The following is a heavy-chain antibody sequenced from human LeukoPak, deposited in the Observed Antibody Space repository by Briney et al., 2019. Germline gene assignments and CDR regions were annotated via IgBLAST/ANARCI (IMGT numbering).Heavy chain of an antibody. V-gene: IGHV1-69*13. D-gene: IGHD6-19*01. CDR3: GRALEAVAGTFDY. J-gene: IGHJ4*02. Sequence: GASVKVSCKASGGTFSSYAISWVRQAPGQGLEWMGGIIPIFGTANYAQKFQGRVTITADESTSTAYMELSSLRSEDTAVYYCGRALEAVAGTFDYWGQGPLVTVSS. CDR1: GGTFSSYA. CDR2: IIPIFGTA.